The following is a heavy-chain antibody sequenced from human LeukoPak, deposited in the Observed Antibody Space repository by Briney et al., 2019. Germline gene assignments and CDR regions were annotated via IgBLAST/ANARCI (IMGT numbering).Heavy chain of an antibody. V-gene: IGHV4-59*08. Sequence: SETLSLTCTVSGGSISSYYWSWIRQPPGKGLEWIGYIYYSGSTYYNPSLKSRVTISVDTSKNQFSLKLSSVTAADTAVYYCARARGLRRGYYYGSGSYYSNWFDPWGQGTLVTVSS. CDR1: GGSISSYY. J-gene: IGHJ5*02. CDR2: IYYSGST. D-gene: IGHD3-10*01. CDR3: ARARGLRRGYYYGSGSYYSNWFDP.